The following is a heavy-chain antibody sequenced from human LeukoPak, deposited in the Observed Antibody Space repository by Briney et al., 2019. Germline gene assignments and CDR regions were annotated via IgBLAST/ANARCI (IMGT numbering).Heavy chain of an antibody. J-gene: IGHJ4*02. CDR1: GGSISSYY. Sequence: PSETLSLTCTVSGGSISSYYWSWIRQPPGKGLEWLGYMHYSGTTNYNPSLKSRVTISVDTSKNQFSLKLSSVTAADTAVYYCARHVWLQPFDYWGQGTLVTVSS. V-gene: IGHV4-59*08. D-gene: IGHD3-9*01. CDR3: ARHVWLQPFDY. CDR2: MHYSGTT.